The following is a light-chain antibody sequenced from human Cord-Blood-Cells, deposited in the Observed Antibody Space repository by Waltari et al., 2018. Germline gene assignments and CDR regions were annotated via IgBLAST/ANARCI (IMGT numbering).Light chain of an antibody. J-gene: IGKJ1*01. CDR3: QQYNNWPWT. V-gene: IGKV3D-15*01. Sequence: EIVLTHSNATQSVSPGERATLTCRASQSVSSNLAWYQQKPGQAPRLLIYGASTRATGIPARFSGSGSGTEFTLTISSLQSEDFAIYYCQQYNNWPWTFGQGTKVEIK. CDR1: QSVSSN. CDR2: GAS.